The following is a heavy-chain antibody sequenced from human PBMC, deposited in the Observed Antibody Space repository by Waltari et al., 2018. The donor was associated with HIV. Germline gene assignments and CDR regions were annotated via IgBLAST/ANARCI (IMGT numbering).Heavy chain of an antibody. CDR1: GFTFSSHA. Sequence: DVQMLEIGGGLALAGRSLRLSCSTSGFTFSSHAMSWVRQAPGQGLEWVSSISGSGTTTYYAGSVKGRFTMSRDNSKNAVFLQMDSLRGEDTAIYYCARERGELWTGGFFDYWGQGTLVTVSP. V-gene: IGHV3-23*01. CDR2: ISGSGTTT. J-gene: IGHJ4*03. CDR3: ARERGELWTGGFFDY. D-gene: IGHD3-10*01.